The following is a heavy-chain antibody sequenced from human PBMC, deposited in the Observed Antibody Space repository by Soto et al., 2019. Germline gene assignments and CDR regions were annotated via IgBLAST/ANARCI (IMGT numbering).Heavy chain of an antibody. Sequence: GGSLRLSCAASGFTFSSYAMHWVRQAPGKGLEWVAVISYDGSNKYYADSVKGRFTVSRDDSKNTLYLQMNSLRTEDTAVYYCVRASGMDVWGQGTTVTVSS. CDR3: VRASGMDV. J-gene: IGHJ6*02. V-gene: IGHV3-30-3*01. CDR2: ISYDGSNK. CDR1: GFTFSSYA.